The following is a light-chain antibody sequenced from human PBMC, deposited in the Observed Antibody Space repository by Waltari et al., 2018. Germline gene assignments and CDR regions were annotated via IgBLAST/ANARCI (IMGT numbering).Light chain of an antibody. V-gene: IGLV6-57*03. CDR2: EDN. Sequence: NFMLTQPHSVSESPGKTVIISCTRSRGSIASNFVQWSQQRRGSAPTPVIFEDNERPSCVLDRFSGSVDSTPNAACGTISGLRTEDAASYYWQYYDTTTHWVFGGGTKLTVL. J-gene: IGLJ3*02. CDR1: RGSIASNF. CDR3: QYYDTTTHWV.